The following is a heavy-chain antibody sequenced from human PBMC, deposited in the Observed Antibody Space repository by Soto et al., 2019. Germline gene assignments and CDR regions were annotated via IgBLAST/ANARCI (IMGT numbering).Heavy chain of an antibody. Sequence: GGSLRLSCAASGFNFHDYAINWVRQSPGKGLEWVSALSSSGDKAYYADSVRGRFTISRDNSENTVYLQMNSLRVDDTAIYHCAKVPTIFGVVTTYFDYWGQGTLVTVSS. V-gene: IGHV3-23*01. J-gene: IGHJ4*01. CDR1: GFNFHDYA. D-gene: IGHD3-3*01. CDR3: AKVPTIFGVVTTYFDY. CDR2: LSSSGDKA.